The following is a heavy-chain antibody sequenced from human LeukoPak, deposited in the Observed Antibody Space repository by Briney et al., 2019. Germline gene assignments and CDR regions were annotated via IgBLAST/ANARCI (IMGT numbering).Heavy chain of an antibody. Sequence: GGSLRLSCAASGFAFTSYPMHWVPQAPGQGLEWVGVVSYGVRHKFCGVSVKGRFTISRDNSKHTLYPQMHSLRADYTALYYCAREASTTSSFDSWGQGTLVTVSS. CDR1: GFAFTSYP. D-gene: IGHD6-6*01. J-gene: IGHJ4*02. V-gene: IGHV3-30*01. CDR3: AREASTTSSFDS. CDR2: VSYGVRHK.